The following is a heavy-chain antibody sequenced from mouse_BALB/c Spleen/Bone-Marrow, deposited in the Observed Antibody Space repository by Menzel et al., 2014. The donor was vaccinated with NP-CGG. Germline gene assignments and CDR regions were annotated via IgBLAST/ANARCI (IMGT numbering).Heavy chain of an antibody. J-gene: IGHJ4*01. CDR2: INPSTGYT. V-gene: IGHV1-7*01. CDR1: GYTFTSYW. CDR3: ARRITTVDGAMAY. D-gene: IGHD1-1*01. Sequence: AGAELAKPWASVKMSCKASGYTFTSYWMHWVKQRPGQGLEWIGYINPSTGYTEYNQKFKDKATLTADKSSSTAYMQLSSLKSEDSAVYYCARRITTVDGAMAYWGQGPPVTVSS.